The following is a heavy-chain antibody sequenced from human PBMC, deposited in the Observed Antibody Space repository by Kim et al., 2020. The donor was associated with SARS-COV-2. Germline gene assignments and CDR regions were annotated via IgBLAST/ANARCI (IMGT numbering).Heavy chain of an antibody. D-gene: IGHD3-10*01. CDR2: ISSSSSYI. Sequence: GGSLRLSCAASGFTFSSYSMNWVRQAPGKGLEWVSSISSSSSYIYYADSVKGRFTISRDNAKNSLYLQMNSLRAEDTAVYYCASHVTITMVRGVIDGSYGMDVWGQGTTVTVSS. J-gene: IGHJ6*02. CDR1: GFTFSSYS. V-gene: IGHV3-21*01. CDR3: ASHVTITMVRGVIDGSYGMDV.